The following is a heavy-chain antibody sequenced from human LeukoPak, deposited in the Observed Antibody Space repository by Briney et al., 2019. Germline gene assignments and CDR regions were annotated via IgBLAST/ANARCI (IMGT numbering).Heavy chain of an antibody. Sequence: ASVKVSCKASGYTFTGYDISWVRQATGQGLEWMGWMNPNSDNTGYAQKFQGGLTIARNTSISTAYMELSSLRSEDTAVYFCARRSGWASFDYWGQGTLVTVSS. D-gene: IGHD6-19*01. V-gene: IGHV1-8*03. J-gene: IGHJ4*02. CDR2: MNPNSDNT. CDR3: ARRSGWASFDY. CDR1: GYTFTGYD.